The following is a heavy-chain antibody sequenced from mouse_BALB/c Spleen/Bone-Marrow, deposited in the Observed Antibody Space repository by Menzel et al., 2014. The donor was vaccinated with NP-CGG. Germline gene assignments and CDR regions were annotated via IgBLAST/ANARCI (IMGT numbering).Heavy chain of an antibody. V-gene: IGHV7-1*02. CDR1: GFTFSDFY. J-gene: IGHJ3*01. CDR2: SRNKAKYYTT. CDR3: ARDVGYGNYFVY. Sequence: EVQVVESGGGLVQPGDSLRLSCATSGFTFSDFYMEWVRQPPGKGLEWIAASRNKAKYYTTEYSASVKGRFIVSRDTSQSVLYLQMNALRAEDTAIYYCARDVGYGNYFVYWGQGTLVTVSA. D-gene: IGHD2-10*02.